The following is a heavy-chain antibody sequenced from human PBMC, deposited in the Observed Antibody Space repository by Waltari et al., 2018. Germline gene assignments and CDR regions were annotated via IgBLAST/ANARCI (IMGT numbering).Heavy chain of an antibody. D-gene: IGHD6-6*01. CDR3: ARGRRAARLGYYYGMDV. J-gene: IGHJ6*02. CDR2: IIPIFGTA. CDR1: GGTFSSYA. Sequence: QVQLVQSGAEVKRPGSSVKVSCKASGGTFSSYAVHWVRQAPGEGLAWMGGIIPIFGTANYAQKFQGRVTITADESTSTAYMELSSLRSEDTAVYYCARGRRAARLGYYYGMDVWGQGTTVTVSS. V-gene: IGHV1-69*12.